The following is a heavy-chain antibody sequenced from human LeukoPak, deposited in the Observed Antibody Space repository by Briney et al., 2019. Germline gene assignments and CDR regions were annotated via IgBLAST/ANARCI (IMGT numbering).Heavy chain of an antibody. D-gene: IGHD3-22*01. CDR3: ARDHYYYDSAGSHTHNDF. Sequence: GASVKVSCKASGYTFTAYYMHWVRQAPGQGPEWMGWLNPNSSGTVYAQKFRGRVTMTRDTSISTAYMELSMLTSDDTAVYYCARDHYYYDSAGSHTHNDFWGRGTPVTVSS. J-gene: IGHJ4*02. CDR2: LNPNSSGT. V-gene: IGHV1-2*02. CDR1: GYTFTAYY.